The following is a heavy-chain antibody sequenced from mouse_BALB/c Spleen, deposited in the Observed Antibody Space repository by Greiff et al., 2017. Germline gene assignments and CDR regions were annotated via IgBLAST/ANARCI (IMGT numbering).Heavy chain of an antibody. D-gene: IGHD2-4*01. CDR1: GFTFSDYY. V-gene: IGHV5-4*02. CDR2: ISDGGSYT. J-gene: IGHJ3*01. Sequence: EVHLVESGGGLVKPGGSLKLSCAASGFTFSDYYMYWVRQTPEKRLEWVATISDGGSYTYYPDSVKGRVTISRDNAKNNLYLQMSSLKSEDTAMYYCARGGYYDYDWAWFAYWGQGTLVTVSA. CDR3: ARGGYYDYDWAWFAY.